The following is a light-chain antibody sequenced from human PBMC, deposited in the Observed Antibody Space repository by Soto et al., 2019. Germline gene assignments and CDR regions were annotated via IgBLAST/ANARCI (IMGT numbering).Light chain of an antibody. CDR1: QGVSND. CDR2: AAS. J-gene: IGKJ4*01. CDR3: LQDFAYPLT. V-gene: IGKV1-6*01. Sequence: AIQMTQSPSSLSASVGDRVTITCRASQGVSNDVGWYQQKPGKAPRLLIYAASTLQSGVPSRFSGSQSAIDFTLTISSLQPEDFATYYCLQDFAYPLTFGGGTKVETK.